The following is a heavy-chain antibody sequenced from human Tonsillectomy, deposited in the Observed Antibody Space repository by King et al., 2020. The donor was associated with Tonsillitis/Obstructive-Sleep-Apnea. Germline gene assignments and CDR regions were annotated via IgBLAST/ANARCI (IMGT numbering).Heavy chain of an antibody. CDR2: IYSGGST. V-gene: IGHV3-66*01. CDR3: ARDLYDFWSGYGSYWYFDL. Sequence: VQLVESGGGLVQPGGSLRLSCAASGFTVSSNYMSWVRQAPGKGLEWVSVIYSGGSTYYADSVKGRFTISRDNSKNTLYLQMNSLRAEDTAVYYCARDLYDFWSGYGSYWYFDLWGRGTLVTVSS. J-gene: IGHJ2*01. D-gene: IGHD3-3*01. CDR1: GFTVSSNY.